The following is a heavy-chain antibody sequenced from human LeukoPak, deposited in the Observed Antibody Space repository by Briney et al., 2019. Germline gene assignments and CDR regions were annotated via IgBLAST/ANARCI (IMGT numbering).Heavy chain of an antibody. CDR1: GGSMTSHY. J-gene: IGHJ4*02. Sequence: SETLSLTCTVSGGSMTSHYWSWIRQPPGKGLEWIGYIYYSGSTNYNPSLKSRVTISVETSKSQFSLKLSSVTAADTAVYYCARERDNNWNRHFDYWGQGTLVTVSS. D-gene: IGHD1-20*01. CDR3: ARERDNNWNRHFDY. V-gene: IGHV4-59*11. CDR2: IYYSGST.